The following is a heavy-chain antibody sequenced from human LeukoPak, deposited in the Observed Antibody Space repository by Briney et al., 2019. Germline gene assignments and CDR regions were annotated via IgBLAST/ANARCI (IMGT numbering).Heavy chain of an antibody. V-gene: IGHV1-8*01. CDR2: MNPNSGNT. CDR3: AREKVVVPAANYYYYYGMDV. Sequence: ASVTVSCKASGYTFTSYDINWVRQATGQGLEWMGWMNPNSGNTGYAQKFQGRVTMTRNTSISTAYMELSSLRSEDTAVYYCAREKVVVPAANYYYYYGMDVWGQGTTVTVSS. D-gene: IGHD2-2*01. CDR1: GYTFTSYD. J-gene: IGHJ6*02.